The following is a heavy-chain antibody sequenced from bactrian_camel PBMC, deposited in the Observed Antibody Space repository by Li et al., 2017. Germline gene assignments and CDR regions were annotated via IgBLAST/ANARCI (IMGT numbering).Heavy chain of an antibody. J-gene: IGHJ4*01. V-gene: IGHV3S31*01. CDR3: VTSAVVAGPPTAAH. CDR2: INSGGGST. Sequence: VQLVESGGGLVQPGGSLRLSCAASGFTFSSYAMSWVRQAPGKGLEWVSSINSGGGSTYYVDSVKGRFTISKDNAKNTLYLQMNSLKPEDTAVYYCVTSAVVAGPPTAAHWGQATQVTVS. CDR1: GFTFSSYA. D-gene: IGHD6*01.